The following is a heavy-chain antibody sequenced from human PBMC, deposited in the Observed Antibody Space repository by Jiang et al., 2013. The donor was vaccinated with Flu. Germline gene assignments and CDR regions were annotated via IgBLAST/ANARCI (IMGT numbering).Heavy chain of an antibody. CDR3: ARVHSSTWGAYYYYYGMDV. Sequence: GPGLVKPSETLSLTCTVSNASISNYYWSWIRQPPGKGLEWIGYIYYSGNTNYNPSLKSRVTISVDTSKNQFSLKLSSVTAADAAIYYCARVHSSTWGAYYYYYGMDVWGQGTTVTVSS. CDR1: NASISNYY. V-gene: IGHV4-59*13. CDR2: IYYSGNT. J-gene: IGHJ6*02. D-gene: IGHD6-13*01.